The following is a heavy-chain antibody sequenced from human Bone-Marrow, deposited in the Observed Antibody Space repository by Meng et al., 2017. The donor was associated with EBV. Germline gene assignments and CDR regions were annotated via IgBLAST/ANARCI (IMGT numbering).Heavy chain of an antibody. D-gene: IGHD3-10*01. V-gene: IGHV1-2*06. Sequence: QGQLVQSGAEVKKPGASVKVSCQASGYTFTGYYMLWVRQAPGQGLEWMGRINPNSGDTNYAQKFQGRVTMTRDTSISTAYMELSRLRSDDTAVYYCARGELLWFREVYDYWGQGTLVTVSS. J-gene: IGHJ4*02. CDR3: ARGELLWFREVYDY. CDR1: GYTFTGYY. CDR2: INPNSGDT.